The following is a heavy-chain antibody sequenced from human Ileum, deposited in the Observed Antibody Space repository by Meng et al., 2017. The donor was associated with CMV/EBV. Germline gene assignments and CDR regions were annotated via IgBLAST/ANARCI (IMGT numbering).Heavy chain of an antibody. CDR2: ISPNSDRT. V-gene: IGHV3-23*01. J-gene: IGHJ4*02. CDR1: GFAFNTYE. CDR3: VKGGWEYY. Sequence: GESLKISCAASGFAFNTYEMTWVRQAPGKGLEWVSFISPNSDRTYYADSVKGRFTISRDNSENTLFLQMNSLRAEDTAIYYCVKGGWEYYWGQGTLVTVSS. D-gene: IGHD1-26*01.